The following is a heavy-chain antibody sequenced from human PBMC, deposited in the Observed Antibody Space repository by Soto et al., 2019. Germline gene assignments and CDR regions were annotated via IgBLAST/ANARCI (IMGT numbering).Heavy chain of an antibody. CDR2: ISYDGSNK. CDR3: TTVGGVPAARFYYYYYGMDV. D-gene: IGHD2-2*01. V-gene: IGHV3-30-3*01. Sequence: PGGSLRLSCAASGFTFSSYAMHWVRQAPGKGLEWVAVISYDGSNKYYADSVKGRFTISRDNSKNTLYLQMNSLKTEDTAVYYCTTVGGVPAARFYYYYYGMDVWGQGTTVTVPS. J-gene: IGHJ6*02. CDR1: GFTFSSYA.